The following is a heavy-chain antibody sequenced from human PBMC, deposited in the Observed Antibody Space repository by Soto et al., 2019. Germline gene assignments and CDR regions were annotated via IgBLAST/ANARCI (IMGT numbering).Heavy chain of an antibody. D-gene: IGHD2-8*01. J-gene: IGHJ4*02. CDR1: GPSISSGGYY. Sequence: QVQLQESGPGLVKPSQTLSLTCTVSGPSISSGGYYWSWIRQRPGKGLEWLGYIYHSGTSYYIPSLQSRLTMSIDASKNLLSLTLRSVTATDTAVYFCANVGQPSRPRMGSLDFWGQGILVTVSS. CDR3: ANVGQPSRPRMGSLDF. CDR2: IYHSGTS. V-gene: IGHV4-31*03.